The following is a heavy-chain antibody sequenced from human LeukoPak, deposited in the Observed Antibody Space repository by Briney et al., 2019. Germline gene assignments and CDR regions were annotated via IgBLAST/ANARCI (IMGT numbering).Heavy chain of an antibody. V-gene: IGHV5-51*01. J-gene: IGHJ6*03. CDR1: GYSFTSYW. CDR2: IYPGDSDT. CDR3: ARLSTGHYYYMDV. D-gene: IGHD5/OR15-5a*01. Sequence: PGEPLKISCMGSGYSFTSYWIGWVRQMPGKGLEWMGIIYPGDSDTRYSPSFQGQVTISADKSISTAYLQWSSLKASDTAMYYCARLSTGHYYYMDVWGKGTTVTVS.